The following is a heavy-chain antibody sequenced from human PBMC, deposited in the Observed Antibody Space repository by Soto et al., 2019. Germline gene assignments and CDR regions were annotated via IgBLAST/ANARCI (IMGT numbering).Heavy chain of an antibody. CDR2: IYYSGST. CDR3: AIHPSDICFDP. CDR1: GGSISSSSYF. D-gene: IGHD1-26*01. Sequence: QLQLQESGPGLVKPSETLSLTCTVSGGSISSSSYFWGWIRQPPGKGLEWIGSIYYSGSTYYNPSLMSRVTVSVETPNNQFTRRLSSVSAADTAVYNCAIHPSDICFDPWGQGSLVTVSS. J-gene: IGHJ5*02. V-gene: IGHV4-39*01.